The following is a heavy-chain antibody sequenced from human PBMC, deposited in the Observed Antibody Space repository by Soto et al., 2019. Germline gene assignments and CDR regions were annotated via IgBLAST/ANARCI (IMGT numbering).Heavy chain of an antibody. CDR1: RFTFSTYE. CDR2: ISSGGSTV. D-gene: IGHD3-22*01. Sequence: QAGGSLRLSCVASRFTFSTYEMHWVRQAPGKGLEWVSYISSGGSTVYYADSVKGRFTISRDNGKNSLYLQMDSLRADDTAVYYCASVSYYDSRGYSRRLTNATFDHWGQGILVTVSS. J-gene: IGHJ4*02. V-gene: IGHV3-48*03. CDR3: ASVSYYDSRGYSRRLTNATFDH.